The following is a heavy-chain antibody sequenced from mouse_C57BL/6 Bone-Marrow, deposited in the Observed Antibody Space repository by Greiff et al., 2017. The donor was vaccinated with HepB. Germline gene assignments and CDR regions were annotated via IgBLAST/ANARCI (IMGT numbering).Heavy chain of an antibody. J-gene: IGHJ4*01. V-gene: IGHV1-74*01. D-gene: IGHD1-1*01. CDR3: AIREVAFYAMDY. CDR1: GYTFTSYW. Sequence: QVQLKQPGAELVKPGASVKVSCTASGYTFTSYWLHWVKQRPGQGLEWIGRIHPSDSDTNYNQKFKGKATWTVDKSSSTAYMQLSSLTSEDSAVYYCAIREVAFYAMDYGGQGTSVTGSS. CDR2: IHPSDSDT.